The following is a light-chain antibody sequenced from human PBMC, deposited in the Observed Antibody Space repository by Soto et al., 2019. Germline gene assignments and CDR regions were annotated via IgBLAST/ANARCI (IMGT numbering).Light chain of an antibody. V-gene: IGKV1-5*01. J-gene: IGKJ4*01. CDR3: QQYNSYSLP. Sequence: QVPQHTSTLSASVGDRVTITGRASQSISSWLAWYQQKPGKAPKLLIYDASSLESGVPSRFSGSGSGTEFTLTISSLQPDDFATYYCQQYNSYSLPFGGGAK. CDR2: DAS. CDR1: QSISSW.